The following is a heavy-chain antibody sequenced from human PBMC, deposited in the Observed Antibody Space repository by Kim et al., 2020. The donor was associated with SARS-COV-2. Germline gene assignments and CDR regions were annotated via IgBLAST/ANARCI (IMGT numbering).Heavy chain of an antibody. D-gene: IGHD4-17*01. CDR3: ERDDYGDYYYGMDV. CDR2: IYYSGST. CDR1: GGSISSYY. Sequence: SETLSLTCTVSGGSISSYYWSWIRHPPGKGLEWIGYIYYSGSTNYNPSLKSRVTISVDPSKNQFSLKLSSVTAADTAVYYCERDDYGDYYYGMDVWGQGTTVTVSS. V-gene: IGHV4-59*01. J-gene: IGHJ6*02.